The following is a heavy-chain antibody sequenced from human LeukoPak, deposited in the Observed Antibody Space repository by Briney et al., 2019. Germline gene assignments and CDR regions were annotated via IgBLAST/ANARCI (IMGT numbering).Heavy chain of an antibody. CDR2: IYYIGTT. V-gene: IGHV4-59*01. D-gene: IGHD2-8*01. Sequence: SETLSLTCTVTGGSIGTYYWSWIRQPPGKGLEWIEYIYYIGTTNYKPSLKSRVTMSVDTSKNQFSLKLSSVTAADTAVYYCARPGVDAFDIWGPGTMVTVSS. CDR1: GGSIGTYY. J-gene: IGHJ3*02. CDR3: ARPGVDAFDI.